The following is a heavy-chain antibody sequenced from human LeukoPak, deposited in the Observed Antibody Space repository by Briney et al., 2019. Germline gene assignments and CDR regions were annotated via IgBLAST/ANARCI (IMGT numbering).Heavy chain of an antibody. D-gene: IGHD3-10*01. V-gene: IGHV3-30*18. J-gene: IGHJ4*02. CDR2: ISGDGNNK. CDR1: GFTFSSYA. CDR3: AKDKEGWYGYLSPFDS. Sequence: PGGSLRLSCAASGFTFSSYAMSWVRQAPGKGLEWVAVISGDGNNKYYTDSVKGRFTISRDNSKNTLYLQMNSLRPEDTAVYYCAKDKEGWYGYLSPFDSWGQGTLVTVSS.